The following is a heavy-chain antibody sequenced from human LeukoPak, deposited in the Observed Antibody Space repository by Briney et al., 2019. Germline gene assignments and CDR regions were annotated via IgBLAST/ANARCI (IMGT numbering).Heavy chain of an antibody. V-gene: IGHV3-48*03. CDR2: ISTSGSTI. D-gene: IGHD5-12*01. Sequence: GGSLRLSCAASGFTLSTYEMNWVRQDPGKGLEWVSHISTSGSTIYYADSVKGRFTISRDNAKNSLYLQMNSLRAEDTAVYYCARGLRHHLDYWGQGTLVTVSS. CDR3: ARGLRHHLDY. J-gene: IGHJ4*02. CDR1: GFTLSTYE.